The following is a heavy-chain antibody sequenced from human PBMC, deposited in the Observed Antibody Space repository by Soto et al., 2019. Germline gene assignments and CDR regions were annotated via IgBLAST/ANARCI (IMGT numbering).Heavy chain of an antibody. Sequence: EVQLLESGGGLVQPGGSLRLSCAASGFTFSSYAMSWVRQAQGKGLGWVSGISDSGGSTYYADSVKGRFTISRDNSKNTLYLHMNSLRAEDTAVYYCANGCGGTCYSRIHYWGQGTLVTVSS. J-gene: IGHJ4*02. CDR3: ANGCGGTCYSRIHY. CDR1: GFTFSSYA. D-gene: IGHD2-15*01. V-gene: IGHV3-23*01. CDR2: ISDSGGST.